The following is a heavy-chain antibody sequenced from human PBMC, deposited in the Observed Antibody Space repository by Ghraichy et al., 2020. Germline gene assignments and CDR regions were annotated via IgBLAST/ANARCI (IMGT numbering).Heavy chain of an antibody. CDR1: GFTFSDYS. Sequence: LSLTCAASGFTFSDYSMNWVRQAPGKGLEWVSSISSSSSYIYYADSVKGRFTISRDNAKNSLYLQMNSLRAEDTAVYYCARDEGGTVPADFDYWGQGTLVTVSS. CDR3: ARDEGGTVPADFDY. D-gene: IGHD4-17*01. V-gene: IGHV3-21*01. CDR2: ISSSSSYI. J-gene: IGHJ4*02.